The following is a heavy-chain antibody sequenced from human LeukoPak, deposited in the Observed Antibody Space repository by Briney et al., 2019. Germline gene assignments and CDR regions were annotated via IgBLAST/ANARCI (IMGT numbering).Heavy chain of an antibody. Sequence: PSETLSLTCTVSGGSISSSSYYWVWIRQPPGKGLEWIASIYYSGSTYYNPSLRSRVSISADTSKNQFSLRLRSMTAADTAVYYCSSLEILRYFDSHWGQGTLVTVSS. D-gene: IGHD3-9*01. CDR3: SSLEILRYFDSH. CDR2: IYYSGST. V-gene: IGHV4-39*01. J-gene: IGHJ4*02. CDR1: GGSISSSSYY.